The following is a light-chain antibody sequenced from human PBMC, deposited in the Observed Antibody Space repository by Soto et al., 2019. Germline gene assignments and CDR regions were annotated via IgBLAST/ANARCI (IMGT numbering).Light chain of an antibody. J-gene: IGKJ5*01. CDR1: QDIAGY. CDR3: QQYSHWPIT. V-gene: IGKV1D-12*01. CDR2: AAS. Sequence: DIQVTQSPSSLSASVGDRVTITCRASQDIAGYLAWYQHKPGRAPELLIHAASSLQSGAPSRFSGSGSGTDFTLTINSLQPEDFAVYYCQQYSHWPITFGQGTRLEIK.